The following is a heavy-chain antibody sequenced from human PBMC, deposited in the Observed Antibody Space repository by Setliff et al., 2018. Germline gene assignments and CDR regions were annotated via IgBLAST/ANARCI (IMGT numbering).Heavy chain of an antibody. Sequence: ASVKVSCKASGYTFTSYDINWVRQATGQGLEWMGWISAYNGNTNYAQRFQGRVTMTTDTSTSTAYMELRSLRSDDTAVYYCARGYCSNTSCYRPDIDYYYYYMDVWGKGATVTVSS. CDR1: GYTFTSYD. V-gene: IGHV1-18*01. CDR2: ISAYNGNT. J-gene: IGHJ6*03. D-gene: IGHD2-2*02. CDR3: ARGYCSNTSCYRPDIDYYYYYMDV.